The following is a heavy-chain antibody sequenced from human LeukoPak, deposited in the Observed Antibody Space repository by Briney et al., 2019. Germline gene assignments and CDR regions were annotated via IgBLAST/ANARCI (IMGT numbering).Heavy chain of an antibody. Sequence: GGSLRLSCTASGFTFGNYAMSWFRQAPGKGLEWIGSIRSTGDGGTTEYAASVKGRFVISREDSKSIAYLQMDSLESEDTTVYYCARGGYQFEHWGQGTLVTVSS. CDR3: ARGGYQFEH. V-gene: IGHV3-49*03. D-gene: IGHD3-16*02. J-gene: IGHJ1*01. CDR1: GFTFGNYA. CDR2: IRSTGDGGTT.